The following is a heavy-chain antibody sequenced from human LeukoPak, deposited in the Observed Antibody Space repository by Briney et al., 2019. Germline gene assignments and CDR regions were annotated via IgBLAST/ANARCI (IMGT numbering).Heavy chain of an antibody. CDR2: INPNSGGT. J-gene: IGHJ4*02. V-gene: IGHV1-2*02. CDR3: ARVDSSGYSGIVNY. D-gene: IGHD3-22*01. Sequence: ASVKVSCKASGYTFTGYYMHWVRQAPGQGPEWMGWINPNSGGTNYAQKFQGRVTMTRDTPISTAYMELSRLRSDDTAVYYCARVDSSGYSGIVNYWGQGTLVTVSS. CDR1: GYTFTGYY.